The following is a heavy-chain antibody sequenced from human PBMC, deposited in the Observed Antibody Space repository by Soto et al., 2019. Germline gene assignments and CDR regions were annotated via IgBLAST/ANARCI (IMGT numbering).Heavy chain of an antibody. CDR3: ARDQRLKAARPYHLAV. CDR2: INPSGGST. J-gene: IGHJ6*03. Sequence: RASVKVSCKASGYTFTSYYMHWVRQAPGQGLEWMGIINPSGGSTSYAQKFQGRVTMTTDTSTSTVYMELSSLRSEDTAVYYCARDQRLKAARPYHLAVWGKGTTVTVSS. D-gene: IGHD6-13*01. V-gene: IGHV1-46*01. CDR1: GYTFTSYY.